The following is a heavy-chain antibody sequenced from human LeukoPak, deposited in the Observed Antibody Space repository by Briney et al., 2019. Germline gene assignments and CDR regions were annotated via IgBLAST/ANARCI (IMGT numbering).Heavy chain of an antibody. J-gene: IGHJ4*02. CDR2: ILPIFRMT. CDR3: TWSGDRPDS. CDR1: GGTFRNYP. D-gene: IGHD2-2*01. Sequence: ASVKVSCKASGGTFRNYPISWVRQAPGQGLEWMGGILPIFRMTNYAEKFQGRVTITADESTTTAYLELNSLRSEDTAVCSSTWSGDRPDSWGQGSLITVSS. V-gene: IGHV1-69*01.